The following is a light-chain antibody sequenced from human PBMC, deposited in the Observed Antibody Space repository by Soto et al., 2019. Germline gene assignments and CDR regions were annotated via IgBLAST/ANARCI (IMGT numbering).Light chain of an antibody. CDR1: SSNIGAGYD. Sequence: QSVLTQPPSVSGAPGQRVTISCTGSSSNIGAGYDVHWYQQLPGTAPKLLIYGNSNRPSGVPDRFSGSKSGTSASLAITGLQAEYEADYYCQSYASSSVVFGGGTKLTVL. CDR3: QSYASSSVV. CDR2: GNS. V-gene: IGLV1-40*01. J-gene: IGLJ2*01.